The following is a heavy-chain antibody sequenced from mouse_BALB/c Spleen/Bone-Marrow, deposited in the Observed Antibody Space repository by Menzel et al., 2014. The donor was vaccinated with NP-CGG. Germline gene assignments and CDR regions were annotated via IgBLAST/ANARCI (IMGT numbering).Heavy chain of an antibody. D-gene: IGHD4-1*01. J-gene: IGHJ4*01. CDR2: IDPANGNT. Sequence: EGQLQQSGAELVKPGASGKLSCTASGFNIKDTYMHWVKQKPEQGLEWIGRIDPANGNTKYDPKFQGKATITADTSSNTAYLQLSSLTSEDTAVYYCARWEYYAMDYWGQGTSVTVSS. CDR1: GFNIKDTY. V-gene: IGHV14-3*02. CDR3: ARWEYYAMDY.